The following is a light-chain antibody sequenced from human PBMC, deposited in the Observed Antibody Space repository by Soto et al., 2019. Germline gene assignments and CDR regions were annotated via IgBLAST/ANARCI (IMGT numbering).Light chain of an antibody. Sequence: QSALTQPPSASGSPGQSVTISCTGTSSDVGGYNYVSWYQQHPGKAPKLMIYEVSKRPSGVPDRFSGSKSGNTASLTVSGLQAEDEADYYCSSYAGSNTSFGGGTKVPS. CDR3: SSYAGSNTS. V-gene: IGLV2-8*01. CDR2: EVS. CDR1: SSDVGGYNY. J-gene: IGLJ2*01.